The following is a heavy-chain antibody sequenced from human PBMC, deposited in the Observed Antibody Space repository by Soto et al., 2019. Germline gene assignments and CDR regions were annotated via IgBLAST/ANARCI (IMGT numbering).Heavy chain of an antibody. J-gene: IGHJ2*01. V-gene: IGHV3-74*01. CDR2: INSDGSST. Sequence: VQLVESGGGVVQPGRSLRLSCAASGFTFSSYWMHWVRQAPGKGLVWVSRINSDGSSTSYADSVKGRFTISRDNAKNTLYLQMNSLRAEDTAVYYCARDALPDYYDSSGYYGSWYFDLWGRGTLVTVSS. CDR3: ARDALPDYYDSSGYYGSWYFDL. CDR1: GFTFSSYW. D-gene: IGHD3-22*01.